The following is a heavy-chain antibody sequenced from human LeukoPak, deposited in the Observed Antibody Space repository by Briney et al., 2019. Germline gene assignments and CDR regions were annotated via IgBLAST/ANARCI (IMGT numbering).Heavy chain of an antibody. CDR2: INPNSGGT. CDR1: GYTFTGYY. J-gene: IGHJ6*03. V-gene: IGHV1-2*02. Sequence: ASVKVSCKASGYTFTGYYMHWVRQAPGQGLEWMGWINPNSGGTNYAQKFQGRVTMTRDTSISTAYMELSRLRSDDTAVYYCARVGYLQNYYYYYMDVWGKGTTVTVSS. D-gene: IGHD6-13*01. CDR3: ARVGYLQNYYYYYMDV.